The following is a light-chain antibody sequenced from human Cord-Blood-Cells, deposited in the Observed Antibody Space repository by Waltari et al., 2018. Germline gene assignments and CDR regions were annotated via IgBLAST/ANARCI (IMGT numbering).Light chain of an antibody. CDR3: QQYGSSPYS. V-gene: IGKV3-20*01. CDR2: GAS. Sequence: EIVLTQSPGTLSLSPGERATLPCRASKSVSSSYLARYQQKPGQAPRLLIYGASSRATGIPDRFSGSGSGTDFTLTISRLEPEDFAVYYCQQYGSSPYSFGQGTKLEIK. CDR1: KSVSSSY. J-gene: IGKJ2*03.